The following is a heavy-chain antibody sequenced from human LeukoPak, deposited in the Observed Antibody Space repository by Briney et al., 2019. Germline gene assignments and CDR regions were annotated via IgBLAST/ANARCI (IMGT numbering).Heavy chain of an antibody. V-gene: IGHV4-39*01. J-gene: IGHJ6*02. Sequence: SETLSLTCTVSGDSISSTNYYWGWIRQPPGKGLEWIGSIYYSGSTYYNPSLKSRVIISVDTSKNQFSLKLSSVTAADTAVYYCARLSFGMDVWGQGTTVTVSS. D-gene: IGHD2/OR15-2a*01. CDR2: IYYSGST. CDR1: GDSISSTNYY. CDR3: ARLSFGMDV.